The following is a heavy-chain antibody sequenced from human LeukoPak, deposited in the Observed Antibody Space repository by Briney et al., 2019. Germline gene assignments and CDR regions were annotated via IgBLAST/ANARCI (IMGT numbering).Heavy chain of an antibody. J-gene: IGHJ4*02. Sequence: SQTLSLTCAVSGGSISSGGYSWSWIRQPPGKGLEWIGYIYHSGSTYYNPSLKSRVTISVDRSMNQFSLKLSSVTAADTAVYYCARGRHFDYWGQGTLVTVSS. CDR1: GGSISSGGYS. V-gene: IGHV4-30-2*01. D-gene: IGHD6-6*01. CDR2: IYHSGST. CDR3: ARGRHFDY.